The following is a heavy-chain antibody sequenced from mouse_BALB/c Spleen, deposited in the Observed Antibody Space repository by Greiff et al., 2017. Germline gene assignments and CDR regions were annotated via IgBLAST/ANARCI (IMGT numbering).Heavy chain of an antibody. Sequence: VQLQQSGAELVRPGVSVKISCKGSGYTFTDYAMHWVKQSHAKSLEWIGVISTYYGDASYNQKFKGKATMTVDKSSSTAYMELARLTSEDSAIYYSARSGYSNYVIDDWGEGTSVTVSS. CDR1: GYTFTDYA. CDR2: ISTYYGDA. V-gene: IGHV1S137*01. D-gene: IGHD2-5*01. J-gene: IGHJ4*01. CDR3: ARSGYSNYVIDD.